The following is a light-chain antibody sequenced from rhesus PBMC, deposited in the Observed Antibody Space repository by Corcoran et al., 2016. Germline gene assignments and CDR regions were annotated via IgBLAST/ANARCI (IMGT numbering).Light chain of an antibody. CDR2: EVS. Sequence: DVVMTQSPLSLPITPGQPASISCRSSQSLVHSNGNTYLSWYQQKPGQPPRRLIYEVSKRDSGVPDRFSGSGAGTEFTRKISRVEAEDVGMYYCGQGTSVPFTFGPGTKLDIK. V-gene: IGKV2-65*01. CDR1: QSLVHSNGNTY. CDR3: GQGTSVPFT. J-gene: IGKJ3*01.